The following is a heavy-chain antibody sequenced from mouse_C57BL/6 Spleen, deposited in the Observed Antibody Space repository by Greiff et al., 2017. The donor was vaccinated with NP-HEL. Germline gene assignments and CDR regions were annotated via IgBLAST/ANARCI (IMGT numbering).Heavy chain of an antibody. CDR1: GYTFTSYW. CDR2: IYPGSGST. J-gene: IGHJ4*01. Sequence: VKLMESGAELVKPGASVKMSCKASGYTFTSYWITWVKQRPGQGLEWIGDIYPGSGSTNYNEKFKSKATLTVDTSSSTAYMQLSSLTSEDSAVYYCARYSYYYAMDYWGQGTSVTVSS. V-gene: IGHV1-55*01. CDR3: ARYSYYYAMDY.